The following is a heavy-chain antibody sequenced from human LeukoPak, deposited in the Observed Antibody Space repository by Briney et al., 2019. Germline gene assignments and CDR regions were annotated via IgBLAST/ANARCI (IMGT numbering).Heavy chain of an antibody. J-gene: IGHJ6*03. V-gene: IGHV1-18*01. D-gene: IGHD3-9*01. CDR3: AGVQHFDWLLNYYYYMDV. CDR2: ISAYNGNT. CDR1: GYTFTSYG. Sequence: GDSVNVSCKASGYTFTSYGISWVRQAPGQGLELMGWISAYNGNTNYAQKLQGRVTMTTDTSTSTAYMELRSLRSDDTAVYYCAGVQHFDWLLNYYYYMDVWGKGTTVTVSS.